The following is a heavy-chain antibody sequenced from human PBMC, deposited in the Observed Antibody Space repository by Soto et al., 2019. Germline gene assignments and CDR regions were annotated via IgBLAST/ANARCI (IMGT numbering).Heavy chain of an antibody. CDR1: GFTLATYP. D-gene: IGHD3-22*01. CDR2: ISGSGGST. Sequence: LRLSCAASGFTLATYPLAWSRKAPGKGLEWVSAISGSGGSTYYADSVKGRFTISRDNSKNTLYLQMNSLRAEDTAVYYCAKGGSGITMIVVGWGQGTLVTVPQ. J-gene: IGHJ4*02. CDR3: AKGGSGITMIVVG. V-gene: IGHV3-23*01.